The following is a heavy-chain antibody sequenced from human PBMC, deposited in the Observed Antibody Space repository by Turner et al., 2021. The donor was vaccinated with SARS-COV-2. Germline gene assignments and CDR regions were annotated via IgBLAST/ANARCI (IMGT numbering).Heavy chain of an antibody. CDR2: ITWNGGIM. CDR3: GKGKHYYDVLTGYYDS. CDR1: GFTFDDYD. V-gene: IGHV3-9*01. D-gene: IGHD3-9*01. J-gene: IGHJ4*02. Sequence: EVQLVESGGGLVQPGRSLRLSCAASGFTFDDYDMHWVRQAQGKGLEWVSGITWNGGIMGYADSVKGRFTVSRDNAKNSLYLQMNRLRAEDTALYYCGKGKHYYDVLTGYYDSWGQGTLVAVSS.